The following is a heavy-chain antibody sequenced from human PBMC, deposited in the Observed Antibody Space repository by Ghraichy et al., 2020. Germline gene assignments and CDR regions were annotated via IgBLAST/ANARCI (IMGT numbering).Heavy chain of an antibody. CDR3: VRDVPGSRLDH. Sequence: GGSLRLSCAASGFTFSSYAMHWVRHAPGKGLEWVAVIAHDAKSQRYADSVKGRFTISRDNSKNSLCLQMNSLRAEDTAVYYCVRDVPGSRLDHGGQGILVSVSS. J-gene: IGHJ4*02. V-gene: IGHV3-30*04. CDR1: GFTFSSYA. D-gene: IGHD1-14*01. CDR2: IAHDAKSQ.